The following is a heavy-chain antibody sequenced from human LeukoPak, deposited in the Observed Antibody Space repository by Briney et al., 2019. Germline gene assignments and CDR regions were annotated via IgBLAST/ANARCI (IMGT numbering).Heavy chain of an antibody. CDR3: AAYSPYYDFWSGYYTFDY. D-gene: IGHD3-3*01. J-gene: IGHJ4*02. V-gene: IGHV1-3*01. CDR2: INAGNGNT. CDR1: GYTFTSYA. Sequence: ASVKVSCKASGYTFTSYAMHWVRQAPGQRLEWMGWINAGNGNTKYSQKFQGRVTITRDTSASTAYMELSSLRSEDTAAYYCAAYSPYYDFWSGYYTFDYWGQGTLVTVSS.